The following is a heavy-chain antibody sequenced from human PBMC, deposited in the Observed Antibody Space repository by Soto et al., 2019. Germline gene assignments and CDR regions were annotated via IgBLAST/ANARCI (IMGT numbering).Heavy chain of an antibody. CDR3: ARRQEDYDLLTGYSMRYFDL. D-gene: IGHD3-9*01. V-gene: IGHV3-21*01. CDR2: ISSSSSYR. Sequence: PGGSLRLSCAASGFTFSSYNMNWVRQAPGKGLEWVSSISSSSSYRDYAGSVKGRFTISRDNAKNSLYLQMNSLRAEDTALYYCARRQEDYDLLTGYSMRYFDLWGRGTLVTVSS. J-gene: IGHJ2*01. CDR1: GFTFSSYN.